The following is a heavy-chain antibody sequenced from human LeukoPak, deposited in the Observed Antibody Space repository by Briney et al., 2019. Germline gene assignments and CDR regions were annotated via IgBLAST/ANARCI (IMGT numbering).Heavy chain of an antibody. CDR2: IRYDGSNK. J-gene: IGHJ6*03. V-gene: IGHV3-30*02. CDR3: AKDWDDFWDYYYMDV. Sequence: GGSLRLSCAASGFTFSSYGMHLVRQAPGKGLEWVAFIRYDGSNKYYADSVKGRFTISRDNSKNTLYLQMNSLRAEDTAVYYCAKDWDDFWDYYYMDVWGKGTTVTVSS. D-gene: IGHD3-3*01. CDR1: GFTFSSYG.